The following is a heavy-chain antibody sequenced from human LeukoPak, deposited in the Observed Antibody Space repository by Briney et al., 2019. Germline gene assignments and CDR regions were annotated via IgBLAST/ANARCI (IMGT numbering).Heavy chain of an antibody. Sequence: ASVKVSCKASGYTFTGYYMHWVRQAPGQGLEWMGWINPNSGGTNYAQKFQGRVTMTRDTSISTAYMELSRLRSDDTAVYYCARDIFPPESSSSTNFDYWGQGTLVTVSS. CDR3: ARDIFPPESSSSTNFDY. CDR1: GYTFTGYY. CDR2: INPNSGGT. J-gene: IGHJ4*02. V-gene: IGHV1-2*02. D-gene: IGHD6-6*01.